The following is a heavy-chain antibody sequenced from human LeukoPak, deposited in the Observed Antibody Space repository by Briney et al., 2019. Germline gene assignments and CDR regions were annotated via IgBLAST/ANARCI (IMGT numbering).Heavy chain of an antibody. J-gene: IGHJ6*03. V-gene: IGHV1-3*03. CDR2: INAGNGIT. Sequence: ASVKVSCKASGYTFTSYAMHWVRQAPGQRLEWMGWINAGNGITKYSQEFQGRVTITRDTSASTAYMELSSLRSEDMAVYYCARGGWHYYGSGSSNYYYMDVWGKGTTVTVSS. CDR1: GYTFTSYA. D-gene: IGHD3-10*01. CDR3: ARGGWHYYGSGSSNYYYMDV.